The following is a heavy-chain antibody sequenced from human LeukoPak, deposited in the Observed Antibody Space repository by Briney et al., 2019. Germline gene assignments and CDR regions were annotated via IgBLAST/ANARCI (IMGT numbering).Heavy chain of an antibody. Sequence: GGPLRLSCAVSGFTFSDYYMSWLRQAPGKGVERVSYISSGGNNRSHADSVKGRFTISMHNADNSLYLQMNTLTAEDTAVYYCARRAAAGRFFAYWGQGTLVTVSS. J-gene: IGHJ4*02. D-gene: IGHD6-13*01. CDR1: GFTFSDYY. V-gene: IGHV3-11*01. CDR2: ISSGGNNR. CDR3: ARRAAAGRFFAY.